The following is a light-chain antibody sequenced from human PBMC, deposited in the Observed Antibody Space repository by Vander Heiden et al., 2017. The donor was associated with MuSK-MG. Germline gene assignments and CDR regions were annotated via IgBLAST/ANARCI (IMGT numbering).Light chain of an antibody. CDR3: QQYGSAPLT. CDR2: RAS. Sequence: EVVLTQSPGTPSLSPGDRATLSCRASQNVISNYLAWYQQKPGQAPRRLIYRASTRATGIPDRFSGSGSGTDFTLTISRLEPEDFAVYFCQQYGSAPLTFGGGTKVEI. CDR1: QNVISNY. V-gene: IGKV3-20*01. J-gene: IGKJ4*01.